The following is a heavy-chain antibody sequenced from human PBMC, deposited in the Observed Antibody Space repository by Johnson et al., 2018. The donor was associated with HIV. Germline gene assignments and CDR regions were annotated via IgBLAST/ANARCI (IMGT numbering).Heavy chain of an antibody. CDR3: ARELGYCSGGSCHDAFDI. V-gene: IGHV3-30-3*01. CDR2: ISYDGSNK. Sequence: QMQLVESGGGLVQPGRSLRLSCAASGFTFSSMHWDRQAPGKGLEWVAVISYDGSNKYYADSVKGRFTISRDNAKNFLYLQMNSLRAEDTALYYCARELGYCSGGSCHDAFDIWGQGTMVTVSS. J-gene: IGHJ3*02. CDR1: GFTFSS. D-gene: IGHD2-15*01.